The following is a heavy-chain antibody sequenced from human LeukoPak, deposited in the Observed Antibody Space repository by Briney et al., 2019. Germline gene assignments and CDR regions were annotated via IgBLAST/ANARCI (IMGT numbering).Heavy chain of an antibody. V-gene: IGHV1-2*02. CDR1: GYNFKGYY. Sequence: ASVKVSCKASGYNFKGYYIYWVRQAPGQGLEWMGWINPNSGGTNYAQKFQGRVTFTRDTSTSTAYMELSRLRSDDTAVYFCARGYDSSAYKLPIDSWGQGTLVSVSS. D-gene: IGHD3-22*01. CDR2: INPNSGGT. J-gene: IGHJ4*02. CDR3: ARGYDSSAYKLPIDS.